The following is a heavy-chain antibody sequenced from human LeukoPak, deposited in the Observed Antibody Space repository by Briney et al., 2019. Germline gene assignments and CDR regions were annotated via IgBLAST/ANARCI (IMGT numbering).Heavy chain of an antibody. D-gene: IGHD3-10*01. J-gene: IGHJ4*02. CDR2: IKQDGSEK. CDR1: GFTFSNYW. CDR3: AKDKHYFQSDY. V-gene: IGHV3-7*01. Sequence: GGSLRLSCTASGFTFSNYWMTWVRQAPGKGLEWVASIKQDGSEKQYVGSVRGQFTISRDNAKNVLDLQMDSLTAEDTALYYCAKDKHYFQSDYWGQGTLVTVSS.